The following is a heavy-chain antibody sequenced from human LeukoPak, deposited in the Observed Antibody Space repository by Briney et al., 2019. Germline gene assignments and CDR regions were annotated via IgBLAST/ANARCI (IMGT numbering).Heavy chain of an antibody. CDR3: ARGAIVVVPAAIRHWFDP. D-gene: IGHD2-2*01. CDR2: INHSGST. J-gene: IGHJ5*02. CDR1: GGSFSGYY. V-gene: IGHV4-34*01. Sequence: ETLSLTCAVYGGSFSGYYWSWIRQPPGKGLEWIGEINHSGSTNYNPSLKSRVTISVDTSKNQFSLKLSSVTAADTAVYYCARGAIVVVPAAIRHWFDPWGQGTLVTVSS.